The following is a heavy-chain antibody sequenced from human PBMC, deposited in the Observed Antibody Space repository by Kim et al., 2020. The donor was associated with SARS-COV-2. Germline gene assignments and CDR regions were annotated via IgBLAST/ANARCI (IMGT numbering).Heavy chain of an antibody. Sequence: SETLSLTCTVSGGSISSGGYYWSWIRQHPGKGLEWIGYIYYSGSTYYNPSLKSRVTISVDTSKNQFSLKLSSVTAADTAVYYCARAGVRVAAAGTRTNWFDPWGQGTLVTVSS. CDR3: ARAGVRVAAAGTRTNWFDP. CDR2: IYYSGST. D-gene: IGHD6-13*01. J-gene: IGHJ5*02. CDR1: GGSISSGGYY. V-gene: IGHV4-31*03.